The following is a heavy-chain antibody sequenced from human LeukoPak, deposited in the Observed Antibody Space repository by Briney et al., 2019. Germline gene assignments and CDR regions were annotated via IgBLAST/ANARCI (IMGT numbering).Heavy chain of an antibody. CDR1: GFTFSNCG. Sequence: PGGSLRLSCAASGFTFSNCGMHWVRQAPGKGLQWVAFIRYDGSDKYYADSVKGRFTISRDNSKNTLYLQMNSLRGEDTAVYYCTRDPRHFDSCGQGTLVTVSS. D-gene: IGHD6-6*01. V-gene: IGHV3-30*02. J-gene: IGHJ5*01. CDR3: TRDPRHFDS. CDR2: IRYDGSDK.